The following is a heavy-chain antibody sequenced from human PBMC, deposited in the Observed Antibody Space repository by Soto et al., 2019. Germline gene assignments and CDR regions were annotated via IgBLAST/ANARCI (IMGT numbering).Heavy chain of an antibody. J-gene: IGHJ4*02. CDR1: GFTFSSYW. V-gene: IGHV3-74*01. CDR2: INSDGSST. Sequence: PGGSLRLSCAASGFTFSSYWMHWVRQAPGKGLVWVSRINSDGSSTSYADSVKGRFTISRDNAKNTLYLQMNSLRAEDTAVYYCAKRNSSGWYYFDYWGQGTLVTVSS. CDR3: AKRNSSGWYYFDY. D-gene: IGHD6-19*01.